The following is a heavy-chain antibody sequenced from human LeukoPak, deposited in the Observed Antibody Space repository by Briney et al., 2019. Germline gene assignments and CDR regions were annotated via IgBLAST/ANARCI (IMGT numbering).Heavy chain of an antibody. V-gene: IGHV3-21*01. Sequence: GSLSLSCAASGFTFSSYSMNWVRQAPGKGLEWVSSISSSSSYIYYADSVKGRFTISRDNAKNSLYLQMNSLRAEDTAVYYCAKGRGLAVRPPNEGFFDQWGLGTLVTVSS. CDR2: ISSSSSYI. CDR1: GFTFSSYS. J-gene: IGHJ4*02. D-gene: IGHD6-6*01. CDR3: AKGRGLAVRPPNEGFFDQ.